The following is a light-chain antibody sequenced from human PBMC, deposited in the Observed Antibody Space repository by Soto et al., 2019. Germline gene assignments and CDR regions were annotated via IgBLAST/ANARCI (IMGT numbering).Light chain of an antibody. CDR3: QHYNSWPYS. CDR1: ESISTN. J-gene: IGKJ2*03. V-gene: IGKV3-15*01. CDR2: GAS. Sequence: EIVMTQSPATQSVSPGERATLSCTASESISTNLAWYQHKPGQAPRLLIYGASTGATGVPPRFSGSGSGTEFTLAISSLQSEDFAVYYCQHYNSWPYSFGQGTKLDVK.